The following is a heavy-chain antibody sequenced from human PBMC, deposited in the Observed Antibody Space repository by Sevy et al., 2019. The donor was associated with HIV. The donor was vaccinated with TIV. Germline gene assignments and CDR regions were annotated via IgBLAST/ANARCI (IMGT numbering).Heavy chain of an antibody. J-gene: IGHJ4*02. D-gene: IGHD3-3*01. CDR3: AKGDYDFWSGYYYFDY. Sequence: GGSLRLSCAASGFTFSSYAMSWVRQAPGKGLEWVSRIGGSGGSTYYADSVKGRFTISRDSSKNTLYLQMNSLRAEDTAAYYCAKGDYDFWSGYYYFDYWGQGTLVTVSS. CDR1: GFTFSSYA. CDR2: IGGSGGST. V-gene: IGHV3-23*01.